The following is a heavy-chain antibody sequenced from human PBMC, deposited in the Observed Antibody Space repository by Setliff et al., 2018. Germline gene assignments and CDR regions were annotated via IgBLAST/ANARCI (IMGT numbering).Heavy chain of an antibody. CDR2: FDPEDGEP. Sequence: ASVKVSCKVSGYTLTELSMHWVRQAPGKGLEWMGGFDPEDGEPIYAQKFQGRVTMTEDTSTDTAYMELSSLRSEDTAVYYCATALSLYCSSTSCYQGTGSRFDPWGQGTQVTVSS. V-gene: IGHV1-24*01. CDR1: GYTLTELS. D-gene: IGHD2-2*01. J-gene: IGHJ5*02. CDR3: ATALSLYCSSTSCYQGTGSRFDP.